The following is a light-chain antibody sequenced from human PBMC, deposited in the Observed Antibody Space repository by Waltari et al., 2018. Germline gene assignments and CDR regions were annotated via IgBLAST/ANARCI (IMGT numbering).Light chain of an antibody. V-gene: IGKV1-5*03. Sequence: DIQMTQSPSTLSASVGDTITITCRASQSISNYLAWYQQKPAKAPKLLIYKASSSGSAVPSRFSGSASVTEFTLTISSLQPDDFATYYCQQYNTYSSFGQGTKLEIK. CDR3: QQYNTYSS. CDR2: KAS. CDR1: QSISNY. J-gene: IGKJ2*03.